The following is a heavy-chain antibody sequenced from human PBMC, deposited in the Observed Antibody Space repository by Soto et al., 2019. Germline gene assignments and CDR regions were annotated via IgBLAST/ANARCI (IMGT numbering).Heavy chain of an antibody. CDR1: GFSLNTGGVD. Sequence: QITLKESGPTLVKPTQTLTLTCTFSGFSLNTGGVDVGWIRQPPGKALEWLALIHWDDDKRYSPSLKSRLTLTKDTSKKQVVLTMTNTDPVDTATYYCASVGERTYSFDYWGQGALVTISS. D-gene: IGHD1-26*01. J-gene: IGHJ4*02. V-gene: IGHV2-5*02. CDR2: IHWDDDK. CDR3: ASVGERTYSFDY.